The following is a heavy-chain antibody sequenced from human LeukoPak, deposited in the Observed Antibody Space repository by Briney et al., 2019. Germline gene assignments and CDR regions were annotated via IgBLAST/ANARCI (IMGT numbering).Heavy chain of an antibody. J-gene: IGHJ4*02. CDR2: INPNSGGT. CDR3: ARGAGGFGEFDFDY. V-gene: IGHV1-2*02. D-gene: IGHD3-10*01. CDR1: GYTFTGCY. Sequence: GASVKVSCKASGYTFTGCYMHWVRQAPGQGLEWMGWINPNSGGTSYAQKFQGRVTMTRDTSISTAYMELRSDDTAVYYCARGAGGFGEFDFDYWGQGTLVTVSS.